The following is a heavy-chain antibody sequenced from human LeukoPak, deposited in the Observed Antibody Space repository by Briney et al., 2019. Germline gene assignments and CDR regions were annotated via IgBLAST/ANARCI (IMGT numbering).Heavy chain of an antibody. CDR2: IYYSGST. D-gene: IGHD3-3*01. Sequence: SQTLSLTCTVSGGSLSSGDYYWSWIRQPPGKGLEWIGYIYYSGSTYYNPSLKSRVTISVDTSKSQFSLKLSSVTAADTAVYYCARVNFWSGYYDPSSDWFDPWGQGTLVTVSS. J-gene: IGHJ5*02. V-gene: IGHV4-30-4*08. CDR1: GGSLSSGDYY. CDR3: ARVNFWSGYYDPSSDWFDP.